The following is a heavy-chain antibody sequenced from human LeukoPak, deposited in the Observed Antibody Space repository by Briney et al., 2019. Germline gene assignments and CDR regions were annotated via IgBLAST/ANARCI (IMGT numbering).Heavy chain of an antibody. J-gene: IGHJ4*02. CDR1: GFTFSSYA. CDR3: ARDLSFGSLDF. Sequence: GGSLRLSCAASGFTFSSYAMSWVRQAPGKGLEWVSAISGSGGSTYYTNSVKGRFTISRDNSKNTLYLKMNSLRAEETAMFYCARDLSFGSLDFRGQGTLVTVSS. CDR2: ISGSGGST. V-gene: IGHV3-23*01. D-gene: IGHD1-26*01.